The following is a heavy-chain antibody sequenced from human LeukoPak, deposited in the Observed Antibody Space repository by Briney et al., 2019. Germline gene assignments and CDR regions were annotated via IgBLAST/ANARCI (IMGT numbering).Heavy chain of an antibody. V-gene: IGHV3-43*01. CDR1: GFTFSDYS. CDR3: AAEKNFYFHF. Sequence: GGSLRLSCAASGFTFSDYSMHWVRQPPGMGLEWVSLFTWDDSRTYYADSVKGRFTISRDNSKNFLYLQMNSLKSEDTALYYCAAEKNFYFHFWGQGTVVTVSS. CDR2: FTWDDSRT. J-gene: IGHJ4*02. D-gene: IGHD2/OR15-2a*01.